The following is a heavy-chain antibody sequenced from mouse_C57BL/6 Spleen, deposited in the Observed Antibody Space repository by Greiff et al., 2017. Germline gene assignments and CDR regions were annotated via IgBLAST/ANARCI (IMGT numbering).Heavy chain of an antibody. CDR3: ARGGDYYGSSYVGDYAMDY. CDR1: GYSITSGYD. Sequence: EVKLQESGPGMVKPSQSLSLTCTVTGYSITSGYDWHWIRHFPGNKLEWMGYISYRGSTNYNPSLKSRISITHDPSKNHFFLKLNSLTTEDTATYYCARGGDYYGSSYVGDYAMDYWGQGTSVTVSS. V-gene: IGHV3-1*01. J-gene: IGHJ4*01. D-gene: IGHD1-1*01. CDR2: ISYRGST.